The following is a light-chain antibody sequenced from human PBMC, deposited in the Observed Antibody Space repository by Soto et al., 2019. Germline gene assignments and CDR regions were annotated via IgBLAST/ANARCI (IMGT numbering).Light chain of an antibody. CDR2: EVS. V-gene: IGLV2-14*01. J-gene: IGLJ3*02. CDR3: SSYTSSSTRV. Sequence: QSVLTQPASVSGSPGQSITISCTGTSSDVGGYNYVSWYQQHPGKAPKLMIYEVSNRPPGVSNRFSGSKSGNTASPTISRQQAEDEADYYCSSYTSSSTRVFGGGTKLTVL. CDR1: SSDVGGYNY.